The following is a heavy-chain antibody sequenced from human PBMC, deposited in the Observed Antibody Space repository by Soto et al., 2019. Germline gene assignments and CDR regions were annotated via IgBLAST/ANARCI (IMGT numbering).Heavy chain of an antibody. D-gene: IGHD2-15*01. CDR2: ISYDGSNK. CDR1: GFNFSSYG. CDR3: AKETYSGPLDY. V-gene: IGHV3-30*18. Sequence: QVQLVESGGGVVQPGRSLRLSCAASGFNFSSYGMRWVRQAPGKGLEWVAVISYDGSNKYYADSVKGRFTISRDNSKNTLYLQMNSLRAEDTAVYYCAKETYSGPLDYWGQGTLVTVSS. J-gene: IGHJ4*02.